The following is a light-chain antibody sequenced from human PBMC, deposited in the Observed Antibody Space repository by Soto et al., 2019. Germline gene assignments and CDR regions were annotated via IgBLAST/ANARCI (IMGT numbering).Light chain of an antibody. CDR2: EVS. CDR1: SSDVGGYNY. CDR3: ATWDDSLRGVL. Sequence: QSALTQPPSASGSPGQSVTISCTGTSSDVGGYNYVSWYQQHPGKAPKLMIYEVSKRPSGVPDRFSGSKSGNTASLTVSGLQAEDEADYYCATWDDSLRGVLFGGGTKVTVL. V-gene: IGLV2-8*01. J-gene: IGLJ2*01.